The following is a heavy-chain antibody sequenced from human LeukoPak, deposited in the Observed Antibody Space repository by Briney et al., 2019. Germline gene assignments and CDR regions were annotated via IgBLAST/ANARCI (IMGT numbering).Heavy chain of an antibody. J-gene: IGHJ6*03. D-gene: IGHD3-16*01. CDR1: GGTFSSYA. CDR3: ARAHRGKRGDYYYYTDV. V-gene: IGHV1-69*05. Sequence: SVKVSCKASGGTFSSYAISWVRQAPGQGLEWMGGIIPIFGTANYAQKFQGRVTITTDESTSTAYMELSSLRSEDTAVYYCARAHRGKRGDYYYYTDVWGKGTTVTVSS. CDR2: IIPIFGTA.